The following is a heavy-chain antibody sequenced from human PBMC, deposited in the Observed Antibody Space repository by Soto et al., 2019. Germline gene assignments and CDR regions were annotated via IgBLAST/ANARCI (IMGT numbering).Heavy chain of an antibody. D-gene: IGHD3-16*02. CDR1: GGYIRSYY. Sequence: SXTLSLTFTVSGGYIRSYYWRWIRQPPVEGLEWIGYIYYSRSTNYNPSLKSRVTISVDTSKNQFSLKLSSVTAADTAVYYCARCAGLVTFGGVIVRWGQGTLVTVS. CDR2: IYYSRST. V-gene: IGHV4-59*01. CDR3: ARCAGLVTFGGVIVR. J-gene: IGHJ4*02.